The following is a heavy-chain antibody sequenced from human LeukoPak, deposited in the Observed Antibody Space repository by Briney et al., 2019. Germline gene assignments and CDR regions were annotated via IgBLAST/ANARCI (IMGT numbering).Heavy chain of an antibody. J-gene: IGHJ4*02. CDR2: IYYSGST. D-gene: IGHD6-13*01. CDR3: ARGSDSRKVGY. CDR1: GGSISSYY. V-gene: IGHV4-59*12. Sequence: PSETLSLTCTVSGGSISSYYWSWIRQPPGKGLEWIGYIYYSGSTNYNPSLKSRVTISGDTSKNEFSLKLSSVTAADTAVYYCARGSDSRKVGYWGQGTLVTVSS.